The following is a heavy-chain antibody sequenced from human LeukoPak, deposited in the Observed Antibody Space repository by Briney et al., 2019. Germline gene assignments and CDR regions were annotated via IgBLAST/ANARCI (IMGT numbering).Heavy chain of an antibody. CDR2: INHSGST. D-gene: IGHD3-22*01. CDR3: ARAPYDTPGGFDY. V-gene: IGHV4-34*01. J-gene: IGHJ4*02. CDR1: GGSFSGYY. Sequence: PSETLSLTCAVYGGSFSGYYWSWIRQPPGKGLEWIGEINHSGSTNYNPSLKSRVTISVDTSKNQFSLKLSSVTAADTAVYYCARAPYDTPGGFDYWGQGTLVTVSS.